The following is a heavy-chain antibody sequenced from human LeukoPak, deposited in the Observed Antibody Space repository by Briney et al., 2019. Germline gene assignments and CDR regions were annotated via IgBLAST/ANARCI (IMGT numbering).Heavy chain of an antibody. CDR3: ASGLASSAPWFDP. CDR2: IYHSGST. Sequence: SETLSLTCAVSGGSISSGGYSWSWIRQPPGKGLEWIGYIYHSGSTYYNPSLKSRVTISVDRSKNQFSLNLSSVTAADTAVYYCASGLASSAPWFDPWGQGILVTVSS. V-gene: IGHV4-30-2*01. CDR1: GGSISSGGYS. J-gene: IGHJ5*02. D-gene: IGHD3/OR15-3a*01.